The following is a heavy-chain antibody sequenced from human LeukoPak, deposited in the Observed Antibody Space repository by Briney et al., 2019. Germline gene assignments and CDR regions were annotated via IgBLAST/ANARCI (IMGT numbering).Heavy chain of an antibody. CDR3: AKGLKRTGFFLTPSDY. CDR1: GFTFSSYG. J-gene: IGHJ4*02. CDR2: ISWNSGSI. V-gene: IGHV3-9*01. D-gene: IGHD2/OR15-2a*01. Sequence: PGGSLRLSCAASGFTFSSYGMHWVRQAPGKGLEWVSGISWNSGSIGYADSVKGRFTISRDNAKNSLYLQMNSLRAEDTALYYCAKGLKRTGFFLTPSDYWGQGTLVTVSS.